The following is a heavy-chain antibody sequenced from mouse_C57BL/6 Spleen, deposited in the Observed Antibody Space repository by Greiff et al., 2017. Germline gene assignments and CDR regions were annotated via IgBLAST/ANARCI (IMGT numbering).Heavy chain of an antibody. D-gene: IGHD1-1*01. J-gene: IGHJ2*01. CDR1: GYSITSGYY. V-gene: IGHV3-6*01. Sequence: EVKLVESGPGLVKPSQSLSLTCSVTGYSITSGYYWNWIRQFPGNKLEWMGYISYDGSNNYNPSLKNRISITRDTSKNQFFLKLNSVTTEDTATYYCARKNGSPYYFDYWGQGTTLTVSS. CDR3: ARKNGSPYYFDY. CDR2: ISYDGSN.